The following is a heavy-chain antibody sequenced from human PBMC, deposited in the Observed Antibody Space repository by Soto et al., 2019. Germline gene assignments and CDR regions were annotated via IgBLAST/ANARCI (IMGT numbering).Heavy chain of an antibody. CDR1: GGTFSSYA. CDR2: IIPIFGTA. D-gene: IGHD3-22*01. V-gene: IGHV1-69*13. Sequence: SLKVSCKASGGTFSSYAISWVRQAPGQGLEWMGGIIPIFGTANYAQKFQGRVTITADESTSTAYMELSSLRSEDTAVYYCACDGRGSGYYYPNWYDRWGQGTLVTVSS. CDR3: ACDGRGSGYYYPNWYDR. J-gene: IGHJ5*02.